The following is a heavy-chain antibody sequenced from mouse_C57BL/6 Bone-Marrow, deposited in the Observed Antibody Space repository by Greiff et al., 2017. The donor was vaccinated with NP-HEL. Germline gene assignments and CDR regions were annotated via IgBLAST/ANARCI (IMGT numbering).Heavy chain of an antibody. CDR2: IDPENGDT. D-gene: IGHD1-1*01. V-gene: IGHV14-4*01. CDR3: TTTVVATRNFDY. J-gene: IGHJ2*01. Sequence: VQLQQSGAELVRPGASVKLSCTASGFNIKDDYMHWVKQRPEQGLEWIGWIDPENGDTEYASKFQGKATITADTSSNTAYLQLSSLTSEDTAVYYWTTTVVATRNFDYWGQGTTLTVSS. CDR1: GFNIKDDY.